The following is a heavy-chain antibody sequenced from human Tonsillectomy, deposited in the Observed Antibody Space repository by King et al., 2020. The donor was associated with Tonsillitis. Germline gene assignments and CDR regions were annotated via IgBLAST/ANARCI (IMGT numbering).Heavy chain of an antibody. J-gene: IGHJ5*02. V-gene: IGHV3-30-3*01. CDR2: ISYDGSTK. CDR3: ARGSSGYYYENWFDP. CDR1: GFTFSSYA. D-gene: IGHD3-22*01. Sequence: VQLVESGGGVVQPGRSLRLSCAASGFTFSSYAIHWVRQAPGKGLEWVAVISYDGSTKYYADSVKGRFTISRDNSKNTLYLQMKSLRAEDTAVYYCARGSSGYYYENWFDPWGQGTLVTVSS.